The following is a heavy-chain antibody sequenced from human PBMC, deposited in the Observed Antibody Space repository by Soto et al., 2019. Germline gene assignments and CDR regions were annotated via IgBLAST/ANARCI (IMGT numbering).Heavy chain of an antibody. D-gene: IGHD4-17*01. V-gene: IGHV4-34*01. Sequence: SATLSLTCAVYGGSFSGYYWSWIRQPPGKGLEWNVEINHSGSTNYNPSLMSRVTISVDTSKNQFSLKFSSVTAADTAVYYCAPIAPLTVRLRERGYYYYGMDVWGQGTTVTVSS. CDR2: INHSGST. CDR1: GGSFSGYY. J-gene: IGHJ6*02. CDR3: APIAPLTVRLRERGYYYYGMDV.